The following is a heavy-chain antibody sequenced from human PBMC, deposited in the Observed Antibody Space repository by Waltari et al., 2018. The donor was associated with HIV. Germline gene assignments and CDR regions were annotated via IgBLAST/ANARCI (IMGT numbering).Heavy chain of an antibody. CDR2: LYYTGTT. V-gene: IGHV4-39*01. J-gene: IGHJ5*02. CDR3: ARLPGTPGVTWGRWFDR. CDR1: GGSITSSSDY. D-gene: IGHD3-3*01. Sequence: QLQLQESGPGLVKPSETLSLTCNVSGGSITSSSDYWAWIRQPPGKDLEWIGSLYYTGTTHYIPSLKSRVTISVDTSKNRFSLKLSSVTAADTAVYYCARLPGTPGVTWGRWFDRWGQGTLVTGSS.